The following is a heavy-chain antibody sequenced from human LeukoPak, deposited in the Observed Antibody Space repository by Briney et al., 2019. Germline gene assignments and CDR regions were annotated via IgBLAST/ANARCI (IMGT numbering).Heavy chain of an antibody. V-gene: IGHV1-46*01. CDR2: TDPNNGYV. CDR3: ARGREGAYSGSSLDS. CDR1: GYTFTESY. J-gene: IGHJ4*02. D-gene: IGHD1-26*01. Sequence: ASVKLSFKGSGYTFTESYMHWVRQPPGQGHELVGRTDPNNGYVHYANKFEGRLTVTSDTSTSTVYMEVNSLRSEDTAVYYCARGREGAYSGSSLDSWGQGTLVTVSS.